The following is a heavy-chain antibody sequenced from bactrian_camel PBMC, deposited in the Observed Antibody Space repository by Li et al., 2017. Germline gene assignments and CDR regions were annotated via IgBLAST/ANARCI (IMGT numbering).Heavy chain of an antibody. CDR3: AADPVPACYGGSWFFPAARDY. CDR1: GFTFSAYD. CDR2: ISPGGGTT. D-gene: IGHD6*01. V-gene: IGHV3S40*01. Sequence: VQLVESGGGLVQPGGSLTLSCAASGFTFSAYDMNWVRQAPGKGLEWVSTISPGGGTTYYADSVKGRFTISRDNAEHTLYLQMNSLKPEDTGMYYCAADPVPACYGGSWFFPAARDYWGQGTQVTVS. J-gene: IGHJ4*01.